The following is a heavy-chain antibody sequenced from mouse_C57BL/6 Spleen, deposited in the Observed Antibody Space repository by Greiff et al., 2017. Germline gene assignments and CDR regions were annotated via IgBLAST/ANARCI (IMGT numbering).Heavy chain of an antibody. CDR3: ARRGATVVATPAMGY. J-gene: IGHJ4*01. Sequence: VQLQESGAELVKPGASVTISCKASGYAFSSYWMNWVKQRPGKGLEWIGQIYPGDGDTNYNGKFKGKATLTADKSSSTAYMQLSSLTSEDSAVYFCARRGATVVATPAMGYWGQGTSVTVAS. D-gene: IGHD1-1*01. V-gene: IGHV1-80*01. CDR1: GYAFSSYW. CDR2: IYPGDGDT.